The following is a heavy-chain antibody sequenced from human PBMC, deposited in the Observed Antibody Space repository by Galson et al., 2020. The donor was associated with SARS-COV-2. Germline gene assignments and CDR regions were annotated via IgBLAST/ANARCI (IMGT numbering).Heavy chain of an antibody. D-gene: IGHD5-18*01. V-gene: IGHV1-2*02. J-gene: IGHJ3*02. Sequence: ASVKVSCKVSGYSLTELSMYWVRQAPGKGLEWMGWINPNSGGTNYAQKFQGRVTMTRDTSISIAYMELSRLRSDDTAVYYCARDGTAMVTNGFDIWGQGTMVTVSS. CDR2: INPNSGGT. CDR3: ARDGTAMVTNGFDI. CDR1: GYSLTELS.